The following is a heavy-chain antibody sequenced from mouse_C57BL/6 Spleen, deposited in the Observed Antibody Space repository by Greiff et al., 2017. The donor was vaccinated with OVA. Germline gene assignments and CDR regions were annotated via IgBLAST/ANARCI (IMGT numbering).Heavy chain of an antibody. CDR2: IYPGDGDT. V-gene: IGHV1-80*01. CDR1: GYAFSSYW. Sequence: VQLQQSGAELVKPGASVKISCKASGYAFSSYWMNWVKQRPGKGLEWIGQIYPGDGDTNYNGKFKGKATLTADKSSSTAYMQLSSLTSEDSAVYFCARERPYYAMDYWGQGTSVTVSS. J-gene: IGHJ4*01. CDR3: ARERPYYAMDY.